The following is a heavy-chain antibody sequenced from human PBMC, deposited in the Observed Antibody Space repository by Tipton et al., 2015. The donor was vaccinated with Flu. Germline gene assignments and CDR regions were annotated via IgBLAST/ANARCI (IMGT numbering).Heavy chain of an antibody. Sequence: TLSLTCTVSGGSISGYYWSWIRQPPGKGLEWIAYIYYSGSTNYNPSLKSRVTISVDMSKNQFSLKLNSVTAADTGVYYCARDLRGYSGYTGGDAFEIWGQGTMVSVSS. CDR1: GGSISGYY. V-gene: IGHV4-59*01. CDR3: ARDLRGYSGYTGGDAFEI. D-gene: IGHD5-12*01. J-gene: IGHJ3*02. CDR2: IYYSGST.